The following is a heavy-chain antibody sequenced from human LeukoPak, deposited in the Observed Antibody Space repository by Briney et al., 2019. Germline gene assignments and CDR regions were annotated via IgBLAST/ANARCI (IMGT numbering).Heavy chain of an antibody. D-gene: IGHD6-19*01. V-gene: IGHV3-74*01. J-gene: IGHJ6*02. CDR2: INSDGSST. Sequence: GGSLRLSCAVFGFTVSSNYMHWVRQAPGKGLVWVSRINSDGSSTSYADSVKGRFTISRDNAKNTLYLQMNSLRAEDTAVYYCARAISGQWLVLRRSYYGMDVWGQGTTVTVSS. CDR3: ARAISGQWLVLRRSYYGMDV. CDR1: GFTVSSNY.